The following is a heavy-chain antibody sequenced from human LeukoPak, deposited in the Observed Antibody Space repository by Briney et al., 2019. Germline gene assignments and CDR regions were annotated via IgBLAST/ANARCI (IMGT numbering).Heavy chain of an antibody. D-gene: IGHD2-15*01. V-gene: IGHV1-8*03. CDR2: MNPNSGNT. Sequence: ASVKVSCKASGYTFTSYDINWVRQATGQGLEWMGWMNPNSGNTGYAQKFQGRVTITRNTSISTAYMELSSLRSEDAAVYYCARGGVPPSYCSGGSCYPRALRAFDIWGQGTMVTVSS. CDR1: GYTFTSYD. J-gene: IGHJ3*02. CDR3: ARGGVPPSYCSGGSCYPRALRAFDI.